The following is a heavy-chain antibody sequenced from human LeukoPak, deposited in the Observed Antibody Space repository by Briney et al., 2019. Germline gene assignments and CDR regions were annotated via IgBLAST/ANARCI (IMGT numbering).Heavy chain of an antibody. D-gene: IGHD3-9*01. Sequence: GGSLRLSRAASGFTFSSYSMNWVRQAPGKGLEWVSSISSSSSYIYYADSVKGRFTISRDNAKNSLYLQMNSLRAEDTAVYYCAWINYDILTAGGYWGQGTLVTVSS. CDR1: GFTFSSYS. V-gene: IGHV3-21*01. CDR3: AWINYDILTAGGY. J-gene: IGHJ4*02. CDR2: ISSSSSYI.